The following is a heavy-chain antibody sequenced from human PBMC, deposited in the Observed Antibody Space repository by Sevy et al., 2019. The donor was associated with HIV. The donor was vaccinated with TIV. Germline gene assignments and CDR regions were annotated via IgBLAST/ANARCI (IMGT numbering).Heavy chain of an antibody. J-gene: IGHJ4*02. Sequence: GGSLRLSCAASGFTFSSYAMHWVRQAPGKGLEWVAVISDDGSNKYYADSVKGRFTISRDNSKNTLYLQMNSLRAEDTAVYYCASLSYYDSSGFMPVPFDYWGQGTLVTVSS. D-gene: IGHD3-22*01. CDR1: GFTFSSYA. CDR3: ASLSYYDSSGFMPVPFDY. V-gene: IGHV3-30-3*01. CDR2: ISDDGSNK.